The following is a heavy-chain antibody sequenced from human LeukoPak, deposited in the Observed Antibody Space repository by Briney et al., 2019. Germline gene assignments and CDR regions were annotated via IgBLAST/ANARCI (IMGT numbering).Heavy chain of an antibody. V-gene: IGHV3-74*01. D-gene: IGHD4-17*01. CDR1: GFTFSSYW. CDR2: INSHGTGK. Sequence: GGSLRLSCAVSGFTFSSYWMHWVRQAPGKGLVWVSRINSHGTGKSYADSVKGRFTISRDNAKNTLYLQMNSLRVEDTAVYYCVRDGDGDYPIDYWGQGTLVTVSS. CDR3: VRDGDGDYPIDY. J-gene: IGHJ4*02.